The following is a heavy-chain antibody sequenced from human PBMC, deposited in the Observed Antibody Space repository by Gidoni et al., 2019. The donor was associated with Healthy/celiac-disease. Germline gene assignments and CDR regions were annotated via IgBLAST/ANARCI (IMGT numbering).Heavy chain of an antibody. J-gene: IGHJ4*02. D-gene: IGHD5-18*01. CDR3: AKPRAGVGYSYTL. V-gene: IGHV3-30*18. Sequence: QVQLVESGGGVVHPGRSLSLSCAASGFTFSSYGMHWVRQAPGKGLEWVAVISYDGSNKYYADSVKGRFTISRDNYKNTLYLQMNSLRAEDTAVYYCAKPRAGVGYSYTLWGQGTLVTVSS. CDR1: GFTFSSYG. CDR2: ISYDGSNK.